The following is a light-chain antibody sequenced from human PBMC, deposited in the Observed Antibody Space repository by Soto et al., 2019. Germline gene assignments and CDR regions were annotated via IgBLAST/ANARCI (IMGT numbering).Light chain of an antibody. V-gene: IGLV2-14*01. J-gene: IGLJ3*02. Sequence: QSALTQPASVSGSPGQSITISCTGTSSDVGGHNYVSWYQQHPGKAPKLMIYEVSNRPSGVSNRFFGSKSGNTASLTISGLQTEDEADYYCSSFTSINTWVFGGGTKLTVL. CDR3: SSFTSINTWV. CDR2: EVS. CDR1: SSDVGGHNY.